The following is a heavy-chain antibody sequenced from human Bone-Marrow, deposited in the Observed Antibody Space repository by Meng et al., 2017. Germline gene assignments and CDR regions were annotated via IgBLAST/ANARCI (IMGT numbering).Heavy chain of an antibody. CDR3: ARHEFGLPTAAFDH. V-gene: IGHV4-4*02. CDR2: IYHTGRT. CDR1: GDSIISNYW. D-gene: IGHD2-2*01. Sequence: QVQLQESGTGLVNPSGTLYLTCAVSGDSIISNYWCNWVRQTPGKGLEWIGEIYHTGRTDYNPFLKSRVTISVDTSKNQFSLTLTSVTAADTAVYYCARHEFGLPTAAFDHWGQGTLVTVSS. J-gene: IGHJ4*02.